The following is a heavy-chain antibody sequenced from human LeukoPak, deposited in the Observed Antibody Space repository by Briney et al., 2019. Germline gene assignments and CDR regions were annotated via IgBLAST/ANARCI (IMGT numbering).Heavy chain of an antibody. CDR1: GFNYSSYT. CDR2: ISASRGIT. D-gene: IGHD3-3*01. V-gene: IGHV3-48*01. Sequence: GGSLRLSCAASGFNYSSYTMNWVRQAPGMGLEWLSYISASRGITYYADSVKGRFTISRDNAKNSLYLQMNSLRAEDTAVYYCVRGPLASGVVVYYYYYLDVWGKGTTVTVSS. J-gene: IGHJ6*03. CDR3: VRGPLASGVVVYYYYYLDV.